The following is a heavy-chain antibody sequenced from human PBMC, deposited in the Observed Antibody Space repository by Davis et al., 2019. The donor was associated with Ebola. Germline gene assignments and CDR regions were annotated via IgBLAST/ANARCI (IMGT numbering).Heavy chain of an antibody. D-gene: IGHD1-20*01. V-gene: IGHV3-43*02. CDR2: ISGDGGST. CDR1: GFTFDDYA. CDR3: ANCPYNWKLGYFQH. Sequence: GESLKISCAASGFTFDDYAMHWVRQAPGKGLEWVSLISGDGGSTYYADSVKGRFTISRDNSKNTLYLQMNSLRAEDTAVYYCANCPYNWKLGYFQHWGQGTLVTVSS. J-gene: IGHJ1*01.